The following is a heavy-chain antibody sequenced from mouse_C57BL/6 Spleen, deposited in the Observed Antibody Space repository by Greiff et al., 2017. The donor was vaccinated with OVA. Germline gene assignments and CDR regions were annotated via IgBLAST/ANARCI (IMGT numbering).Heavy chain of an antibody. CDR3: ARRYYDSSGWYFDV. CDR2: FHPYNDDT. D-gene: IGHD1-1*01. V-gene: IGHV1-47*01. Sequence: QVQLKESGAELVKPGASVKMSCKASGYTFTTYPIEWMKQNPGKSLEWIGNFHPYNDDTKYNEKFKGKATLTVDKSSSTAYLELSRLTSDDSAVYSGARRYYDSSGWYFDVWGKGTTVTVSA. J-gene: IGHJ1*03. CDR1: GYTFTTYP.